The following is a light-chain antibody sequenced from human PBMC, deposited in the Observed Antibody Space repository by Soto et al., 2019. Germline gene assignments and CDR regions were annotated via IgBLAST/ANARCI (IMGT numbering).Light chain of an antibody. J-gene: IGLJ2*01. CDR3: TSWTTSTTMI. CDR2: DVN. V-gene: IGLV2-14*03. Sequence: QSALTQPASVSGSPGQSITISCTGTSSDIGAYNFVSWYQQHPGKAPKLMLYDVNSRPSGVSNRFSGSKSGNTASLTISGLKAEDEADYYCTSWTTSTTMIFGGGTKVTVL. CDR1: SSDIGAYNF.